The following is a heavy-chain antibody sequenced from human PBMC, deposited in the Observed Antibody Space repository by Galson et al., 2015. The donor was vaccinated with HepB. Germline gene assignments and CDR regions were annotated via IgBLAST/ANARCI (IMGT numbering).Heavy chain of an antibody. CDR3: AGRLWGGSPLDY. V-gene: IGHV4-30-4*01. J-gene: IGHJ4*02. CDR2: IYYSGST. Sequence: TLSLTCIVSGGSISSGDYYWSWIRQPPGKGLEWIGYIYYSGSTYYNPSLKSRVTISVDTSKNQFSLKLSSVTAADTAVYYCAGRLWGGSPLDYWGQGTLVTVSS. D-gene: IGHD3-16*01. CDR1: GGSISSGDYY.